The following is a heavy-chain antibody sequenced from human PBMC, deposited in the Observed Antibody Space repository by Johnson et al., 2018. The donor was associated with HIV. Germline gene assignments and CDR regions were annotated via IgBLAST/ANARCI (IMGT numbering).Heavy chain of an antibody. D-gene: IGHD2-15*01. CDR1: GFTFSSYG. V-gene: IGHV3-30*19. CDR2: ISYDGSNK. J-gene: IGHJ3*02. CDR3: TTIWTTLGYCSGGSCDDAFDI. Sequence: QVQLVESGGVVVQPGGSLRLSCAASGFTFSSYGMHWVRQAPGKGLEWVAVISYDGSNKYYADSVKGRFTISRDNSKNTLYLQMNSLKTEDTAVYYCTTIWTTLGYCSGGSCDDAFDIWGQGTMVTVSS.